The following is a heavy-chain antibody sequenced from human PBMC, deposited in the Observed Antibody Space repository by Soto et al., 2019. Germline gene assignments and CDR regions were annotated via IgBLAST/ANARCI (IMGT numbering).Heavy chain of an antibody. Sequence: QVHLQQWGAGLLKPSETLSLTCGVYGGSFSGYCWIWICLPQATGGEWLGEINHSGTAYYNPSLKSRGTLSVDTSKNQVSLKLSSVTAADTAVYYCASGLDDYGAHGWGYWGQGPLVSVSS. V-gene: IGHV4-34*01. D-gene: IGHD4-17*01. CDR3: ASGLDDYGAHGWGY. CDR1: GGSFSGYC. J-gene: IGHJ4*02. CDR2: INHSGTA.